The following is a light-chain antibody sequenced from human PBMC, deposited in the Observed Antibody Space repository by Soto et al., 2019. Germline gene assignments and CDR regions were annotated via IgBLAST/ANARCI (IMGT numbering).Light chain of an antibody. CDR3: QQANNFPWT. CDR2: AAS. CDR1: QDIGSW. Sequence: DIQMAQSPSSVSASVGARVTITCRASQDIGSWLAWYQQKPGKAPELLIYAASNLQGGVPSRFSGSGSGTDFTLTISSLQPEDFATYYCQQANNFPWTFGQGTKVDIK. V-gene: IGKV1-12*01. J-gene: IGKJ1*01.